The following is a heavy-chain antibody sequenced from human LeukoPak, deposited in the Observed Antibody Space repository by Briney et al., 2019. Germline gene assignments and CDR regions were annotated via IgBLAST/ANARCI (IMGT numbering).Heavy chain of an antibody. CDR1: GFSITTYY. Sequence: SETLCLTCTASGFSITTYYWSWIRQSPGNGLEWIGQIHSSGSTTYNPSLKSRVTISVDTSKNQFSLYLSSVTAADTAVYYCARDIREVGESHYFDYWGQGTLVTVTS. CDR2: IHSSGST. D-gene: IGHD1-26*01. CDR3: ARDIREVGESHYFDY. J-gene: IGHJ4*02. V-gene: IGHV4-59*01.